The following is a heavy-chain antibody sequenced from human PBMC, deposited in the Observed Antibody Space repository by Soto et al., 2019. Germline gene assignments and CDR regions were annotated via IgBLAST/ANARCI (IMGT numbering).Heavy chain of an antibody. J-gene: IGHJ5*02. CDR1: GGTISSSSYY. V-gene: IGHV4-39*01. D-gene: IGHD3-10*01. CDR2: IYYSGST. CDR3: APFGDYYGSGSYYRDNWFDP. Sequence: PSETLSLTCTVSGGTISSSSYYWGWIRQPPGKGLEWIESIYYSGSTYYNPSLKSRVTISVDTSKNQFSLKLSSVTAADTAVYYCAPFGDYYGSGSYYRDNWFDPWGQGTLVTVS.